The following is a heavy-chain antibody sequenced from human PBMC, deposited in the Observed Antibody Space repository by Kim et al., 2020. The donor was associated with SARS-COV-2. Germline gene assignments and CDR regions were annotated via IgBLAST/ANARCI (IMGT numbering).Heavy chain of an antibody. Sequence: SVKVSCKASGGTFSSYAISWVRQAPGQGLEWMGRIIPILGIANYAQKFQGRVTITADKSTSTAYMELSSLRSEDTAVYYCARDPPTYYYDSSTVEGYWGQGTLVTVSS. CDR1: GGTFSSYA. J-gene: IGHJ4*02. CDR3: ARDPPTYYYDSSTVEGY. V-gene: IGHV1-69*04. CDR2: IIPILGIA. D-gene: IGHD3-22*01.